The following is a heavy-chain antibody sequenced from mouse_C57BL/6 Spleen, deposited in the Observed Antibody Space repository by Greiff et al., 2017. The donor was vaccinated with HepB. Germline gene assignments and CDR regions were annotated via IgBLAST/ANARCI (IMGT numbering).Heavy chain of an antibody. CDR1: GFSLTSYG. CDR3: ARSDGSSSFAY. D-gene: IGHD1-1*01. J-gene: IGHJ3*01. V-gene: IGHV2-2*01. CDR2: IWSGGST. Sequence: QSLSITCTVSGFSLTSYGVHWVRQSPGKGLEWLGVIWSGGSTDYNAAFISRLSISKDNSKSQVFFKMNSLQADDTAIYYCARSDGSSSFAYWGQGTLVTVSA.